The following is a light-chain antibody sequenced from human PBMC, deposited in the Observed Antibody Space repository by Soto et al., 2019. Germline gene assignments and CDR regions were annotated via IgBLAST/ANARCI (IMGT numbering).Light chain of an antibody. V-gene: IGKV1-33*01. CDR1: QTIDNW. CDR3: QQYDSVFT. J-gene: IGKJ5*01. CDR2: GAS. Sequence: DIQMTQSPSTLSASVGDRVTLTCRANQTIDNWLAWYQLKPGKAPKLLIYGASNLETGVPSRFSGSGSGTDFTFTISSLQAEDIATYFCQQYDSVFTFGQGTRLEIK.